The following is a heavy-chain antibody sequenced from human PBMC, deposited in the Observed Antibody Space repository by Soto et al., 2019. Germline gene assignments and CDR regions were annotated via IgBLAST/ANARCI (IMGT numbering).Heavy chain of an antibody. D-gene: IGHD6-19*01. J-gene: IGHJ1*01. Sequence: PSETLSLPCSVSAGSLSRGRYYWRRFRPPPGKGLYYIGYIYNSGITNYNPSLKSRVRISVDTSKNQFSLRLTSVTAGGTAIYYCRRGGSGWHGGYWGQGTQVTVSS. CDR2: IYNSGIT. CDR1: AGSLSRGRYY. CDR3: RRGGSGWHGGY. V-gene: IGHV4-61*01.